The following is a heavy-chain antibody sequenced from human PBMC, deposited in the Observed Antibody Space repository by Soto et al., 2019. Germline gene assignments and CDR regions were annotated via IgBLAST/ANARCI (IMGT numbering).Heavy chain of an antibody. Sequence: PSETLSLTCTVSGGSISSGGYYWSWIRQHPGKGLEWIGYIYYSGSTYYNPSLKSRVTISVDTSKNQFSLKLSSVTAADTAVYYFARVLWFGELLNTNWFDPWGQGTLVTVSS. CDR1: GGSISSGGYY. D-gene: IGHD3-10*01. J-gene: IGHJ5*02. V-gene: IGHV4-31*03. CDR3: ARVLWFGELLNTNWFDP. CDR2: IYYSGST.